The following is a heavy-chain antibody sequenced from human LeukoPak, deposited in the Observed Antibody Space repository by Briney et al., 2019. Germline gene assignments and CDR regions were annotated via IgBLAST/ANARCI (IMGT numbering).Heavy chain of an antibody. J-gene: IGHJ4*02. Sequence: SVKVSCKASGGTFSSYAISWVRQAPGQGLEWMGGIIPIFGTANYAQKFQGRVTITADESTSTAYMELSSLRSEDTAVYYCARINGKNSGSNYWGQGTLVTVSS. CDR2: IIPIFGTA. CDR1: GGTFSSYA. D-gene: IGHD1-7*01. CDR3: ARINGKNSGSNY. V-gene: IGHV1-69*13.